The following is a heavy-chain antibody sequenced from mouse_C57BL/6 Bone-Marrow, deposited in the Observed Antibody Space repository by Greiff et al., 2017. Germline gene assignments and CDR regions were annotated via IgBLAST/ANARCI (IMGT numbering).Heavy chain of an antibody. Sequence: EVKLVESGGGLVKPGGSLKLSCAASGFTFSDYGMHWVRQAPEKGLEWVAYISSGSSTIYYADTVKGRFTISRDNAKNTLFLQMTSLRSEDTAMYYCARRHSNYPYAMDYWGQGTSVTVSS. J-gene: IGHJ4*01. CDR1: GFTFSDYG. D-gene: IGHD2-5*01. CDR2: ISSGSSTI. V-gene: IGHV5-17*01. CDR3: ARRHSNYPYAMDY.